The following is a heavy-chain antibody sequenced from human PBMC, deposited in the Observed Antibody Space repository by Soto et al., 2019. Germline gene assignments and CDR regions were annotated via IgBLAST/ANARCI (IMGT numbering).Heavy chain of an antibody. J-gene: IGHJ4*02. D-gene: IGHD2-2*01. V-gene: IGHV4-34*01. Sequence: QVQLQQWGAGLLKPSETLSLTCAVYGGSFSGYYWTWIRQTPGTGLVWIGESNHSGSTNYNPTLKSRVTSSVATSKTQFSLKLTSVNSADTAVYYCARDKMPRLFDYWGQGTLVIVSS. CDR1: GGSFSGYY. CDR3: ARDKMPRLFDY. CDR2: SNHSGST.